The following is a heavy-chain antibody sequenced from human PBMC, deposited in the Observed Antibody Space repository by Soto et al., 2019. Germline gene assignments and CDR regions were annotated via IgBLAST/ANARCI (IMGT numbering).Heavy chain of an antibody. J-gene: IGHJ6*02. CDR3: AKNVVTMVRGVITKTGMDV. CDR2: ISGSGGST. Sequence: GSLRLSCAASGFTFSSYAMSWVRQAPGKGLEWVSAISGSGGSTYYADSVKGRFTISRDNSKNTLYLQMNSLRAEDTAVYYCAKNVVTMVRGVITKTGMDVWGQGTTVTVSS. CDR1: GFTFSSYA. D-gene: IGHD3-10*01. V-gene: IGHV3-23*01.